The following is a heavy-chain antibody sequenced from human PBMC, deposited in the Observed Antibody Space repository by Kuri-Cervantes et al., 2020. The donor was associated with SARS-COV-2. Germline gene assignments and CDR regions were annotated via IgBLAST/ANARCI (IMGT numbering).Heavy chain of an antibody. D-gene: IGHD1-1*01. J-gene: IGHJ6*03. CDR1: GDSIISGGYF. Sequence: SETLSLTCTVSGDSIISGGYFWSWIRQHPGKGLEWIGYIYYSGSTYYNPSLKSRVSMSVGSSKNQYSLKLTSVTVADTAVYYCARGRQGWNRTTYYYFDMDVWGKGTTVTVSS. CDR3: ARGRQGWNRTTYYYFDMDV. CDR2: IYYSGST. V-gene: IGHV4-31*03.